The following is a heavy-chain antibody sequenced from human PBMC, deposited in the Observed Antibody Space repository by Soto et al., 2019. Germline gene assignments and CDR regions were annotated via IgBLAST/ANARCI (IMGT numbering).Heavy chain of an antibody. CDR1: GYTFTSYG. CDR2: ISAYNGNT. Sequence: VKVSCKASGYTFTSYGISWVRQAPGQGLEWMGWISAYNGNTNYAQKLQGRVTMTTDTSTSTAYMELRSLRSDDTAVYYCARSRGGSSWYLDYYFDYWGQGTLVTVSS. J-gene: IGHJ4*02. CDR3: ARSRGGSSWYLDYYFDY. V-gene: IGHV1-18*01. D-gene: IGHD6-13*01.